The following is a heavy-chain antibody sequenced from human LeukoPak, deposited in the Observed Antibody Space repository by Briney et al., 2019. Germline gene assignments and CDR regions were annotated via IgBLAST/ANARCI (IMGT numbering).Heavy chain of an antibody. CDR3: ASAIGRDITIFGVVIPNFDY. Sequence: GASVKVSCKASGYTFTSYYMHWVRQPPGQGLEWMGIINPSGGSTSYAQKFQGRVTMTRDTSTSTVYMELSSLRSEDTAVYYCASAIGRDITIFGVVIPNFDYWGQGTMVTVSS. V-gene: IGHV1-46*01. CDR1: GYTFTSYY. D-gene: IGHD3-3*01. CDR2: INPSGGST. J-gene: IGHJ4*02.